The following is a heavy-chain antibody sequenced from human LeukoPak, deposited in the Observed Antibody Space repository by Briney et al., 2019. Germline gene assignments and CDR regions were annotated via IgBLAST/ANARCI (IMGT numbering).Heavy chain of an antibody. CDR2: ISYDGSNK. CDR1: GFSFSSYG. Sequence: GRSLRLSCAASGFSFSSYGMHWVRQAPGKGLEWGAVISYDGSNKYYADSVKGRFTIPRDNSKNTLYLQMNSLRAEDTAVYYCAKDGSGSYFFDYWGQGTLVTVSS. D-gene: IGHD3-10*01. J-gene: IGHJ4*02. CDR3: AKDGSGSYFFDY. V-gene: IGHV3-30*18.